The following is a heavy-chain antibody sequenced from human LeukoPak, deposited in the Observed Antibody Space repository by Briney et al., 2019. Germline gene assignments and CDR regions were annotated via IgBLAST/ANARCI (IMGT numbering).Heavy chain of an antibody. CDR3: ARSSSWQNFDY. CDR1: GFTFSSYE. CDR2: ISSSGNTI. Sequence: GGSLRLSCAASGFTFSSYEMNWVRQAPGKGLEWVSYISSSGNTIYYADSVKGRFTISRDNAKNSLYLQMNSLRAEDTAVYYCARSSSWQNFDYWGQGTLVTVSS. D-gene: IGHD6-13*01. V-gene: IGHV3-48*03. J-gene: IGHJ4*02.